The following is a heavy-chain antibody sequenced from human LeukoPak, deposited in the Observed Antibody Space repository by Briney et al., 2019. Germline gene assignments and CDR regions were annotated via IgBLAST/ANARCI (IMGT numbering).Heavy chain of an antibody. J-gene: IGHJ5*02. CDR3: ASTSYNSGSYGWFDP. Sequence: SETLSLTCTVSGGSISSYYWSWIRQPAGKGLGWIGRIYTSGSTNYNPSLKSRVTMSVDTSKNQFSLKLSSVTAADTAVYYCASTSYNSGSYGWFDPWGQGTLVTVSS. V-gene: IGHV4-4*07. D-gene: IGHD1-26*01. CDR2: IYTSGST. CDR1: GGSISSYY.